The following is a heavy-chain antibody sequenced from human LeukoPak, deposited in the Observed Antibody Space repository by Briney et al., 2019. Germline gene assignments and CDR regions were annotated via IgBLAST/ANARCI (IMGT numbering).Heavy chain of an antibody. V-gene: IGHV4-39*01. CDR2: IFYSGTT. D-gene: IGHD1-1*01. J-gene: IGHJ4*02. CDR3: ARRAAYNNYYFDY. Sequence: PSETLSLTCTVSGGSISSNSYFWAWIRQPPGTGLEWIGGIFYSGTTYYNPSLKSRVTISVDTSKNQFSLKVASVTAADTAVYYCARRAAYNNYYFDYWGQGILVTVSS. CDR1: GGSISSNSYF.